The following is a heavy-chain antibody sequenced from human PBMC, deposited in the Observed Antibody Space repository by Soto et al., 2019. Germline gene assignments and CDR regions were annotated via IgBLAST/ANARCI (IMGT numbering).Heavy chain of an antibody. CDR2: ISAYNGNT. V-gene: IGHV1-18*01. CDR3: ARDPDYGDYVRDRFDY. D-gene: IGHD4-17*01. J-gene: IGHJ4*02. Sequence: QVQLVQSGAEVKKPGASVKVSCKASGYTFTRSGISWVRQAPGQGLEWMGWISAYNGNTNYAQKLQGRVTMTTDTSTSTAYMDLRSLRSDDTAVYYCARDPDYGDYVRDRFDYWGQGTLVTVSS. CDR1: GYTFTRSG.